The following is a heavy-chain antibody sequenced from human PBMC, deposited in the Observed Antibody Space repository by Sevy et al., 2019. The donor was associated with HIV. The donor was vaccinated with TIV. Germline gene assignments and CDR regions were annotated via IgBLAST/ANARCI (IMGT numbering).Heavy chain of an antibody. CDR3: AKDIGFGSSTGRRYYYYSMDV. Sequence: GGSLRLSCAASGFTFSSHAMSWVRQAPGKGLEWVSVISGFGGSTHYADSVKGRFTISRDNSKNTLYLQMNSLRAEGTAVYYCAKDIGFGSSTGRRYYYYSMDVWGQGTTVTVSS. D-gene: IGHD6-6*01. CDR1: GFTFSSHA. V-gene: IGHV3-23*01. J-gene: IGHJ6*02. CDR2: ISGFGGST.